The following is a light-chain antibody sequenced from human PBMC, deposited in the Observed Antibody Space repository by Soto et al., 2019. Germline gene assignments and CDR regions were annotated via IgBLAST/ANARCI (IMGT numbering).Light chain of an antibody. J-gene: IGLJ3*02. CDR3: AAWDDSLSGWV. Sequence: QSVLTQPPSASGTPGQRVTISCSGSSSNIGSNYVYWYQQLPGTAPKLLMYSNNQRPSGVPDRFSGSKSGTSASLAISGLRSEDEADYYCAAWDDSLSGWVFGGGTKVTVL. CDR1: SSNIGSNY. V-gene: IGLV1-47*02. CDR2: SNN.